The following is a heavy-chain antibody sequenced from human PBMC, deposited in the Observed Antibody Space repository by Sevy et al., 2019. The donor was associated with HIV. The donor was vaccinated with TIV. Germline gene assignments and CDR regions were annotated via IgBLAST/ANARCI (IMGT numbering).Heavy chain of an antibody. J-gene: IGHJ6*03. CDR2: IYYSGVT. Sequence: SETLSLTCNVSGGSISSSDYYWGWIRQPPAKKLEWIGNIYYSGVTYYNPSLKSRVTIFEDTSKNQFSLKVTSMTAADTAVYYCARHLIRADGSYYYYMDVWGKGTTVTVSS. CDR3: ARHLIRADGSYYYYMDV. V-gene: IGHV4-39*01. D-gene: IGHD5-12*01. CDR1: GGSISSSDYY.